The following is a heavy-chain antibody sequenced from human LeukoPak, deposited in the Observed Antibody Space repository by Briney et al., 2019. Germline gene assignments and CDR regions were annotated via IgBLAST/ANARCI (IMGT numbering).Heavy chain of an antibody. V-gene: IGHV3-23*01. CDR2: VSGTGVKT. CDR1: GFTFSNHA. CDR3: KAAGSGTDFYYCIDV. Sequence: PGGSLRLSCAPSGFTFSNHAMNWVRQAPGKGLEWVSGVSGTGVKTYYADSVKGRFTISRDNSKTTLYLQINSLRADDTAVYCAKAAGSGTDFYYCIDVWGKGTTVTVSS. J-gene: IGHJ6*03. D-gene: IGHD3-10*01.